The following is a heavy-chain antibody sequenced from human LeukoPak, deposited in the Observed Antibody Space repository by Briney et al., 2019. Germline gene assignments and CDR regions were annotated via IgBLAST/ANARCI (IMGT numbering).Heavy chain of an antibody. CDR2: IYTSGST. J-gene: IGHJ4*02. V-gene: IGHV4-61*02. CDR1: GGSISSGSYY. Sequence: SQTLSLTCTVPGGSISSGSYYWSWIRQPAGKGLEWIGRIYTSGSTNYNPSLKSRVTISVDTSKNQFSLKLSSVTAADTAVYYCARSSIVGATDYWGQGTLVTVSS. D-gene: IGHD1-26*01. CDR3: ARSSIVGATDY.